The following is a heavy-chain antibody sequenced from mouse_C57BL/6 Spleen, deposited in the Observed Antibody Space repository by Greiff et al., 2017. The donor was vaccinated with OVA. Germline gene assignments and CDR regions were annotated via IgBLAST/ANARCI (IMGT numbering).Heavy chain of an antibody. V-gene: IGHV5-4*03. D-gene: IGHD2-4*01. CDR1: GFTFSSYA. CDR2: ISDGGSYT. CDR3: ARDDYDGDWYFDY. J-gene: IGHJ2*01. Sequence: EVMLVESGGGLVKPGGSLKLSCAASGFTFSSYAMSWVRQTPEKRLEWVATISDGGSYTYYPDNVKGRFTISRDNAKNNLYLQMSHLKSEDTAMYYCARDDYDGDWYFDYWGQGTTLTVSS.